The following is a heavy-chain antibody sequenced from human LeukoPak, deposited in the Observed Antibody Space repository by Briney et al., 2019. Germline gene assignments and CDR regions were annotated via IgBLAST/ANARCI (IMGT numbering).Heavy chain of an antibody. CDR3: ARAFRGVTGFDAFDI. CDR2: TYYSSKWNN. J-gene: IGHJ3*02. D-gene: IGHD3-10*01. CDR1: GDSVSSNSAA. Sequence: SQTLPLTCAISGDSVSSNSAAWNWIRQSPSRGLEWLGRTYYSSKWNNDYAVSVKSRITVNPDTSMNQFSMQLNSVTPEDTAVYYCARAFRGVTGFDAFDIWGQGTMVTVSS. V-gene: IGHV6-1*01.